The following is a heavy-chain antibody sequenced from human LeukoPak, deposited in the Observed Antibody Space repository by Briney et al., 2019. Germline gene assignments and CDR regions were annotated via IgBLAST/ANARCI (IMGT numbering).Heavy chain of an antibody. J-gene: IGHJ4*02. Sequence: GGSLRLSCAVSGFTFSSYRMNWVRQAPGKGLEWVSAISGSGGSTYYADSVKGRFTISRDNSKNTLYLQMNSLRAEDTAVYYCAKAISASHFDYWGQGTLVTVSS. D-gene: IGHD3-9*01. CDR1: GFTFSSYR. CDR3: AKAISASHFDY. V-gene: IGHV3-23*01. CDR2: ISGSGGST.